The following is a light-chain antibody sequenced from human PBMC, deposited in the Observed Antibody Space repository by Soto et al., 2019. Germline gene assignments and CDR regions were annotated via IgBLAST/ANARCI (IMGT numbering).Light chain of an antibody. Sequence: QPVLTQPPSVTGAPGQRVTISCTGSNSNIGAGYPVHWYQQFPGAAPKLLIYADTHRPSGVPDRFSGSKSGTSASLAITGLQAEDEADYYCAAWDDSLNAVVFGGGTKLTVL. V-gene: IGLV1-40*01. CDR3: AAWDDSLNAVV. CDR1: NSNIGAGYP. J-gene: IGLJ3*02. CDR2: ADT.